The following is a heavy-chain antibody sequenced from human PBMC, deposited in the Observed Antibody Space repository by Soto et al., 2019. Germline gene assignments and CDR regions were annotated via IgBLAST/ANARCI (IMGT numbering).Heavy chain of an antibody. V-gene: IGHV3-74*01. Sequence: EVQLVESGGGLVQPGGSLRLSRATSGFTFSSYWMHWVRQAPGKGLVWVSRINSDGSSTSYADSVKGRFTISRDNAKNTLYLQMNSLRAEDTAVYYCARDLAYYYYYMDVWGKGTTVTVSS. CDR1: GFTFSSYW. CDR2: INSDGSST. CDR3: ARDLAYYYYYMDV. J-gene: IGHJ6*03.